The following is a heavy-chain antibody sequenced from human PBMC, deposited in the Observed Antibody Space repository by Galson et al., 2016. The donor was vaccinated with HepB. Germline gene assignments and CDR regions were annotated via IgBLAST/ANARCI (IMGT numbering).Heavy chain of an antibody. CDR3: ASSQRVGDADCSSYGCHIDY. CDR2: ISGDSTYI. J-gene: IGHJ4*02. Sequence: SLRLSCAVSGLTFSTYSMHWVRQAPGKGLEWVSSISGDSTYIYYADSLMGRFTISRDNARNSLYLQMNSLRADDTAVYYCASSQRVGDADCSSYGCHIDYWGQGALVTVSS. V-gene: IGHV3-21*01. D-gene: IGHD2-2*01. CDR1: GLTFSTYS.